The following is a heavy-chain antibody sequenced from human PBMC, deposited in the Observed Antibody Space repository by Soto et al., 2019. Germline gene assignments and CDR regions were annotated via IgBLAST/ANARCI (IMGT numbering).Heavy chain of an antibody. Sequence: QVQLVQSGAEVKKPGASVKVSCKASGYTFTSYAMHWVRQSPGQRLEWMGWINAGNGNTKYSPKFQGRVTITRDTSARTAHKELSGLRSDDTAVYYCASDGPRDSSRWPYWYFDLWGRGTLVTVSS. CDR3: ASDGPRDSSRWPYWYFDL. D-gene: IGHD6-19*01. V-gene: IGHV1-3*01. CDR2: INAGNGNT. CDR1: GYTFTSYA. J-gene: IGHJ2*01.